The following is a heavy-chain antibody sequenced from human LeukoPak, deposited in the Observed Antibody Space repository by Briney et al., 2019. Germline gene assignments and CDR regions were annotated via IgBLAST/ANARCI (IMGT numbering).Heavy chain of an antibody. V-gene: IGHV1-2*02. J-gene: IGHJ6*04. CDR2: INPNSGGT. CDR1: GYTFTGYY. D-gene: IGHD3-3*01. Sequence: GASVKVSFKASGYTFTGYYMHWVRQAPGQGLEWMGWINPNSGGTNYAQKFQGGVTMTRDTSISTAYMELSRLRSDDTAVYYCARDRSWQDTIFGGTPSDVWGKGTTVTVSS. CDR3: ARDRSWQDTIFGGTPSDV.